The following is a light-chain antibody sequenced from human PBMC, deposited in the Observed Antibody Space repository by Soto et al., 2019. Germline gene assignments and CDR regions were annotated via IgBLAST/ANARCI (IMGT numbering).Light chain of an antibody. CDR2: GAS. Sequence: IVLTQSPGTLSLSPGERATLSCRASQSVGSDYLAWYQQRPGQAPRLLIYGASSRATGVPDRFSGSGSGTEFTLTISSLQSEDFAVYYCQQYNNWPPITFGQGTRLEIK. J-gene: IGKJ5*01. CDR1: QSVGSDY. CDR3: QQYNNWPPIT. V-gene: IGKV3-20*01.